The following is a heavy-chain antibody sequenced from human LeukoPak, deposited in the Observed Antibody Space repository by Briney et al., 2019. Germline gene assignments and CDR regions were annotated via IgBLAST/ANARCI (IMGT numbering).Heavy chain of an antibody. J-gene: IGHJ3*02. CDR3: AKSREEIRGLDAFDI. CDR2: IYYSGST. Sequence: SETLSLTCTVSGGSISSGGYYWSWIRQHPGKGLEWIGYIYYSGSTYYNPSLKSRVALSVDTSKNQFSLKLSSLTAADTAVYYCAKSREEIRGLDAFDIWGQGTMVTVSS. D-gene: IGHD5-24*01. V-gene: IGHV4-31*03. CDR1: GGSISSGGYY.